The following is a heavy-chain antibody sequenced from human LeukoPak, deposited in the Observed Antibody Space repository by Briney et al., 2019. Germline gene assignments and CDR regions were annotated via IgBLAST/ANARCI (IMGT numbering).Heavy chain of an antibody. D-gene: IGHD3-3*01. CDR3: ATGRVLRFLEWFSLHH. J-gene: IGHJ5*02. Sequence: ASVKVSCKASGGTFSSYAISWVRQAPGQGLEWMGGIIPIFGTANYAQKFQGRVTITTDESTSTAYMELSSLRSEDTAVYYCATGRVLRFLEWFSLHHWGQGTLVTVSS. CDR1: GGTFSSYA. V-gene: IGHV1-69*05. CDR2: IIPIFGTA.